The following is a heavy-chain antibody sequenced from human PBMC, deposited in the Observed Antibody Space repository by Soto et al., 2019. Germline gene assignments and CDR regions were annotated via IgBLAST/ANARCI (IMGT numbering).Heavy chain of an antibody. D-gene: IGHD3-10*01. CDR2: IKTDGSEK. V-gene: IGHV3-7*05. CDR3: ASSMGRGGNDY. CDR1: GFTFSDYW. Sequence: EVQLVESGGGLVQPGGSLRLSCAASGFTFSDYWMSWVRQAPGKGLECVANIKTDGSEKYYVDPVKGRFTISRDNAKNSLYLQMNSLSGEDTAVYYCASSMGRGGNDYWGQGTLVAVSS. J-gene: IGHJ4*02.